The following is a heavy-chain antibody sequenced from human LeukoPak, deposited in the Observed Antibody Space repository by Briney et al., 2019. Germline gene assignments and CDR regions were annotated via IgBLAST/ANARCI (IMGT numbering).Heavy chain of an antibody. CDR2: ISSIGSA. CDR3: ARDPTTVTKGLDI. CDR1: GGSISSHY. V-gene: IGHV4-59*11. J-gene: IGHJ3*02. D-gene: IGHD4-17*01. Sequence: SETLSLTCTVSGGSISSHYWSWIRQPPGKGLEWSGYISSIGSANYNPSLKSRVTISVDTSKNQFSLKLTSVTAADTAVYFCARDPTTVTKGLDIWGQGTMFTVSS.